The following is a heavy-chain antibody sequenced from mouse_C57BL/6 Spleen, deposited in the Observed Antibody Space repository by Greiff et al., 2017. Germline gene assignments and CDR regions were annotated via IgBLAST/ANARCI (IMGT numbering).Heavy chain of an antibody. D-gene: IGHD2-2*01. CDR3: TGLWLRDY. J-gene: IGHJ2*01. Sequence: VQLQPSVAELVRPGASVTLSCKASGYTFTDYEMHWVKQTPVHGLEWIGAIDPETGGTAYNQKFKGKAILTADKSSSTAYMELRSLTSEDSAVYYCTGLWLRDYWGQGTTLTVSS. V-gene: IGHV1-15*01. CDR2: IDPETGGT. CDR1: GYTFTDYE.